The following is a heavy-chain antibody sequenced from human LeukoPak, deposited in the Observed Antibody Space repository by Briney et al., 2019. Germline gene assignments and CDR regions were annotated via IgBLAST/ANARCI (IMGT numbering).Heavy chain of an antibody. CDR2: INNDGSGT. D-gene: IGHD1-7*01. J-gene: IGHJ4*02. Sequence: SGGSLRLSCAASGFTFSSYWMHWVRQAPGKGPVWVSRINNDGSGTTYADSVKGRFTISRDTSKNMVFLQMNSLKTEDTAVYYCAKDRGNWTYSSDYWGQGTLVTVSS. V-gene: IGHV3-74*01. CDR1: GFTFSSYW. CDR3: AKDRGNWTYSSDY.